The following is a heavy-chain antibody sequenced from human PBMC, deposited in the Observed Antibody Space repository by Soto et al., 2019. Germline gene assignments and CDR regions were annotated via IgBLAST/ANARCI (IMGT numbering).Heavy chain of an antibody. CDR3: ARSVGYGRDDYYFDY. Sequence: QVQLVESGGGVVQPGRSLRLSCAASGFTFSTYAMHWVRQAPGKGLEWVAVISRDGTNKYHADSVKGRFTISRDNFKNTMYLQLNSPRAEDTAMYYCARSVGYGRDDYYFDYWGQGTLVTVSS. J-gene: IGHJ4*02. V-gene: IGHV3-30-3*01. D-gene: IGHD5-12*01. CDR2: ISRDGTNK. CDR1: GFTFSTYA.